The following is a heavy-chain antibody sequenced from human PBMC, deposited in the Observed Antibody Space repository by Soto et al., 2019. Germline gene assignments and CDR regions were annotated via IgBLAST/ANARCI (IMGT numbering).Heavy chain of an antibody. CDR1: GGSISSGDYY. D-gene: IGHD2-15*01. V-gene: IGHV4-30-4*01. CDR3: ARYCSGGSCYEGRSSLFDY. CDR2: IYYSGST. J-gene: IGHJ4*02. Sequence: QVQLQESGPGLVKPSQTLSLTCTVSGGSISSGDYYWSWIRQPPGKGLEWIGYIYYSGSTYYNPSLKSRVTISVDTSKKQFSLKLSSLTAADTAVSYCARYCSGGSCYEGRSSLFDYWGQGTLVTVSS.